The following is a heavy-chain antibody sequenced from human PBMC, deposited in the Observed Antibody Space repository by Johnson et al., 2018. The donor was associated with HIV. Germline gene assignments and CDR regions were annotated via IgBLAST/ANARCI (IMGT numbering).Heavy chain of an antibody. CDR1: GFTFSTYG. V-gene: IGHV3-33*06. CDR3: AKGASKWEVRSPAFDI. D-gene: IGHD1-26*01. J-gene: IGHJ3*02. CDR2: IWFDGSNK. Sequence: QVQLVESGGGVVQSGRSLRLSCAASGFTFSTYGMHWVRQAPGKGLEWVAVIWFDGSNKYYADSVKGRFTISRDNSKNTLYLQMNSLRAEDTAVYYCAKGASKWEVRSPAFDIWGQGTMVTVSS.